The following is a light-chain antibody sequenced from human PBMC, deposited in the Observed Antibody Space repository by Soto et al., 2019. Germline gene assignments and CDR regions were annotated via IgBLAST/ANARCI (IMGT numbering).Light chain of an antibody. Sequence: QSALTQPASVSGSPGQSITISCTGTSSDVGSYNLVSWYQQHPGKAPKLMTYEVSKRPSGVSNRFSGSKSGNTASLTISGLQAEDEADYYCCSYAGSNWVFGGGTKLTVL. CDR2: EVS. V-gene: IGLV2-23*02. CDR1: SSDVGSYNL. CDR3: CSYAGSNWV. J-gene: IGLJ3*02.